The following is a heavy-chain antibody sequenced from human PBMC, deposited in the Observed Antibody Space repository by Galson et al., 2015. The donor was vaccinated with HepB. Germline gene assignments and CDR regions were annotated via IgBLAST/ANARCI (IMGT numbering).Heavy chain of an antibody. V-gene: IGHV1-18*04. Sequence: SVKVSCKASGYTFTSYGISWARQAPGQGLEWMGWISAYNGNTNYAQKLQGRVTMTTDTSTSTAYMELRILRSDDTAVYYCARGDVVVPAAISFDYWGQGTLVTVSS. CDR1: GYTFTSYG. CDR3: ARGDVVVPAAISFDY. J-gene: IGHJ4*02. D-gene: IGHD2-2*01. CDR2: ISAYNGNT.